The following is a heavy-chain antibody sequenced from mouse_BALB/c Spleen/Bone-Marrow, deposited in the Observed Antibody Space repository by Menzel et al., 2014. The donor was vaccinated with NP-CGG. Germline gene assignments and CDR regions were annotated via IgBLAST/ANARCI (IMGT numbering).Heavy chain of an antibody. CDR2: ISSGSSTI. Sequence: EVMLVESGGGLVQPGGSRKLSCAASGFTFSSFGMHWVRQAPEKGLEWVAYISSGSSTIYYADTVKGRFTISRDNPKNPLFLQMTSLRSEDTAMYYCARYYGNYSGYFDVWGAGTTVTVSS. CDR1: GFTFSSFG. V-gene: IGHV5-17*02. D-gene: IGHD2-1*01. J-gene: IGHJ1*01. CDR3: ARYYGNYSGYFDV.